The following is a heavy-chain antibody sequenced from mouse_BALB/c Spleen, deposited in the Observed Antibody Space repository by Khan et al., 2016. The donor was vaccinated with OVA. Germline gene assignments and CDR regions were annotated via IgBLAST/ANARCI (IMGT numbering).Heavy chain of an antibody. Sequence: EVMLVESGGDLVKPGGSLKLSCAASGFTFSSYGMSWVRQTPDKRLEWVATISSGGSYTYYPDNLKGRFTISRDNAKNTLYLQMSSLKSEDTAMYYCERQPGYYEGSAMDYWGQGTSVTVSS. CDR3: ERQPGYYEGSAMDY. CDR2: ISSGGSYT. CDR1: GFTFSSYG. D-gene: IGHD2-3*01. V-gene: IGHV5-6*01. J-gene: IGHJ4*01.